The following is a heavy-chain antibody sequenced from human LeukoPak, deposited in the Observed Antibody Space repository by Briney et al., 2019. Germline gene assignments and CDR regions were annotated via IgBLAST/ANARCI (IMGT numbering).Heavy chain of an antibody. Sequence: GGSLRLSCAASGFTFSSYSMNWVRQAPGKGLEWVSSISSSSSSIYYADSVKGRFTISRDNAKNSLYLQMNSLRAEDTAVYYCAREDTAMVLYYFDYWGQGTLVTVSS. V-gene: IGHV3-21*01. CDR1: GFTFSSYS. D-gene: IGHD5-18*01. CDR3: AREDTAMVLYYFDY. CDR2: ISSSSSSI. J-gene: IGHJ4*02.